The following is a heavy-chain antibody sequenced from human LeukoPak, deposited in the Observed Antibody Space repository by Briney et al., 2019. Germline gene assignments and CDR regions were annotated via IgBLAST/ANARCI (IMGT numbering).Heavy chain of an antibody. Sequence: PGGSLRLSCAASGFTFSDYYMSWIRQAPGKGLEWVSYISSSGSTIYYADSVKGRFTISRDNAKNSLYLQMNSLRAEDTAVYYCARDHLLVSGWLLPVYFDYWGQGTLVTVSS. CDR1: GFTFSDYY. CDR3: ARDHLLVSGWLLPVYFDY. CDR2: ISSSGSTI. J-gene: IGHJ4*02. D-gene: IGHD6-19*01. V-gene: IGHV3-11*04.